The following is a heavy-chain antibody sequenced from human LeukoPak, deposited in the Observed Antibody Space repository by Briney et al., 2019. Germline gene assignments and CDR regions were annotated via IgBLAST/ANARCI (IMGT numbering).Heavy chain of an antibody. D-gene: IGHD4-23*01. Sequence: GESLKISCKGSGNSFTDYWIGWVRQMPGKGLEWMGIIYPGDSDTRYSPSFQGQVTVSADKSTNTAYLQWSSLKASDTAIYYCARLGGGSAFGIWGQGTLVTVSS. V-gene: IGHV5-51*01. CDR2: IYPGDSDT. CDR3: ARLGGGSAFGI. J-gene: IGHJ4*02. CDR1: GNSFTDYW.